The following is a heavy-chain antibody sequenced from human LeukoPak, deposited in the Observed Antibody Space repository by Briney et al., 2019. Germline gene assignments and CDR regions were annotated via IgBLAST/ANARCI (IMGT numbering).Heavy chain of an antibody. V-gene: IGHV3-23*01. J-gene: IGHJ4*01. CDR2: LSGSGITT. CDR1: GFTLSNSA. Sequence: GGFLRLSCAASGFTLSNSARSWVRQAPGKGLEWVSTLSGSGITTYYADSVKGRFTISRDNSKNTLYLQMNSLRAEDTAVYYCAKGIYSSGWSYFDYWGHGTLVTVSS. D-gene: IGHD6-19*01. CDR3: AKGIYSSGWSYFDY.